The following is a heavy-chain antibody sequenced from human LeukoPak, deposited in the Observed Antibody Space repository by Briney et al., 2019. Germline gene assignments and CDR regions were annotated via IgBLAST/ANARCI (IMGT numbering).Heavy chain of an antibody. CDR3: ARGGLVRFDY. V-gene: IGHV4-59*12. Sequence: SETLSLTCTVSGGSISSYYWSWIRQPPGKGLEWIGYIYYSGSTNYNPSLKSRVTISVDTSKSQFSLKLSSVTAADTAVYYCARGGLVRFDYWGQGTLVTVSS. CDR2: IYYSGST. J-gene: IGHJ4*02. CDR1: GGSISSYY.